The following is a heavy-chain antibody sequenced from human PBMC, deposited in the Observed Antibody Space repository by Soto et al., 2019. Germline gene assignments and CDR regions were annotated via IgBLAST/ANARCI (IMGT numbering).Heavy chain of an antibody. V-gene: IGHV4-59*01. CDR2: IYYSGST. CDR1: GGSISSYY. D-gene: IGHD5-12*01. Sequence: PSETLSLTCTVSGGSISSYYWSWIRQPPGKGLEWIGYIYYSGSTNYNPSLKSRVTISVATSKNQFSLKLSSVTAADTAVYYCARVIGGYDYYYYYGMDVWGQGTTVTVSS. CDR3: ARVIGGYDYYYYYGMDV. J-gene: IGHJ6*02.